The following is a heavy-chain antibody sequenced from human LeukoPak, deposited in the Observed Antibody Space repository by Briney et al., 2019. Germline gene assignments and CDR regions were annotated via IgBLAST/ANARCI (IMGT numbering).Heavy chain of an antibody. J-gene: IGHJ2*01. CDR2: IYYSGST. Sequence: PSETLSLTCTVSGGSISSGDYYWSWIRQPPGKGLEWIGYIYYSGSTYYNPSLKSRVTISVDTSKNQFSLKLSSVTAADTAVYYCARDYTLGYCSGGSCYPNWYFDLWGRGTLVTVSS. V-gene: IGHV4-30-4*01. D-gene: IGHD2-15*01. CDR1: GGSISSGDYY. CDR3: ARDYTLGYCSGGSCYPNWYFDL.